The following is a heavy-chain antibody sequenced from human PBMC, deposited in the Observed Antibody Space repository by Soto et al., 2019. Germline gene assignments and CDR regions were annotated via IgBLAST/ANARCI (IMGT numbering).Heavy chain of an antibody. Sequence: PSETLSLTCTVSGGSISSGGYYWSWIRQHPGKGLEWIGYIYYSGSTYYNPSLKSRVTISVDTSKNQFSLKLSSVTAADTAVYYCARGIAARPLRRYYFDYWGQGTLVTVSS. CDR2: IYYSGST. CDR3: ARGIAARPLRRYYFDY. D-gene: IGHD6-6*01. J-gene: IGHJ4*02. CDR1: GGSISSGGYY. V-gene: IGHV4-31*03.